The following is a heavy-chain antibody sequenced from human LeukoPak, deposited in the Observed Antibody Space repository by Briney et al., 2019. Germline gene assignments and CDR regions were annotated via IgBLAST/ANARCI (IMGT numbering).Heavy chain of an antibody. J-gene: IGHJ4*02. D-gene: IGHD3-10*01. V-gene: IGHV4-31*03. Sequence: SETLSLTCTVSGGSISSGGYYWSWIRQHPGKGLEWIGYIYYSGSAYYNPSLKSRVTISVDTSKNQFSLKLSSVTAADTAVYYCARLKQRAVRGTGDYWGQGTLVTVSS. CDR2: IYYSGSA. CDR3: ARLKQRAVRGTGDY. CDR1: GGSISSGGYY.